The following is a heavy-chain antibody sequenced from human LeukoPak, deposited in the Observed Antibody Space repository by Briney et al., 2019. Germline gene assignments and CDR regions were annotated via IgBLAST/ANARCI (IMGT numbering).Heavy chain of an antibody. Sequence: PSETLSLTCAVSGGPISSSNWWSWVRQPPGKGLEWIGEIYHSGSTNYNPSLKSRVTISVDKSKNQFSLKLSSVTAADTAVYYCARHVGATRRHAVDIWGQGTMVTVSS. CDR3: ARHVGATRRHAVDI. CDR2: IYHSGST. CDR1: GGPISSSNW. D-gene: IGHD1-26*01. J-gene: IGHJ3*02. V-gene: IGHV4-4*02.